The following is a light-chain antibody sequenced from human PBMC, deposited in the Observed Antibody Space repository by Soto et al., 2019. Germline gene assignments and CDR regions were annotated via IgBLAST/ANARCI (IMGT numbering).Light chain of an antibody. CDR2: GAS. CDR3: QQYGSSIFT. CDR1: QSVSSSY. J-gene: IGKJ3*01. V-gene: IGKV3-20*01. Sequence: EIVLTQSPGTLSLSPGERATLSCRASQSVSSSYLAWYQQKPGQAPRLLIHGASSRATGIPDRFSGSGSGTDFTLTISRLEPEDFAVYYFQQYGSSIFTFGPGTKVHIK.